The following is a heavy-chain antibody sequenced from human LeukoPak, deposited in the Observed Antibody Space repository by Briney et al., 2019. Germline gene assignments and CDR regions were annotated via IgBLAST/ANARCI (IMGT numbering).Heavy chain of an antibody. CDR2: MNPNSGNT. CDR3: ARANNFDL. V-gene: IGHV1-8*01. Sequence: ASVKVSCKPSGYTLTSYDINWVRPATGQGREWMGWMNPNSGNTGYAQKFQGRVTMTSNTSISTAYMELSSLRSEYRAVYYSARANNFDLWGRGTLVTVSS. CDR1: GYTLTSYD. D-gene: IGHD4/OR15-4a*01. J-gene: IGHJ2*01.